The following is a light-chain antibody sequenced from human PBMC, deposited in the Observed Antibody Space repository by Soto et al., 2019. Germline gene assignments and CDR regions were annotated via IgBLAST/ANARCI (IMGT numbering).Light chain of an antibody. CDR1: YSDVGGYGY. V-gene: IGLV2-14*03. J-gene: IGLJ2*01. CDR2: NH. CDR3: SAWDDSLVVV. Sequence: QSALIQPASVSGSPGQSITISCTGVYSDVGGYGYVSWYQQHPGKVPKLLIFSNHQRPSGVPDRFSGSKSGTSASLAISGLQTEDEADYYCSAWDDSLVVVFGGGTKLTVL.